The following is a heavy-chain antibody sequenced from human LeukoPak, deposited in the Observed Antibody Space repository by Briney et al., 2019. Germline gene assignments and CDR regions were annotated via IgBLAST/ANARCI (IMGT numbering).Heavy chain of an antibody. D-gene: IGHD3-22*01. CDR1: GFTFSSYS. CDR3: ATTDWNLIDYYDSSGLEFDY. CDR2: ISSSSSTI. Sequence: GGSLRLSCAASGFTFSSYSMNWVRQAPGKGLEWVSYISSSSSTIYYADSVKGRFTISRDNAKNSLYLQMNSLRAEDTAVYYCATTDWNLIDYYDSSGLEFDYWGQGTLVTVSS. J-gene: IGHJ4*02. V-gene: IGHV3-48*01.